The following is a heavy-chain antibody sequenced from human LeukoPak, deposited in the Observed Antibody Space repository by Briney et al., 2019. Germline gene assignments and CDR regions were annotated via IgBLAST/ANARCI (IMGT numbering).Heavy chain of an antibody. CDR1: GFTFSNYA. J-gene: IGHJ4*02. Sequence: GGSLRLSCAASGFTFSNYAMSWVRQAPGKGLEWVSLISNSGAGTYYADSVQGRFTISRDNSKSTLCLQMNSLRAEDTAVYYCAKQLGYCSDGSCYFPYWGQGTLVTVSS. D-gene: IGHD2-15*01. V-gene: IGHV3-23*01. CDR2: ISNSGAGT. CDR3: AKQLGYCSDGSCYFPY.